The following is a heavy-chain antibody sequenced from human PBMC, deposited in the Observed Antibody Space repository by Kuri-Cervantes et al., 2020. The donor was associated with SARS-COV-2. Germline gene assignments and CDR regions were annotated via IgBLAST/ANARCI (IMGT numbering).Heavy chain of an antibody. J-gene: IGHJ4*02. CDR2: ISSSDSTT. Sequence: GESLKISCVASGFTFRDHYMSWIRQAPGKGLEWISYISSSDSTTYYADSVKGRFTISRDNAQRTLFLQMNSLRVDDTAVYYCSRDQVSAAGTANYWGQGALVTVSS. CDR1: GFTFRDHY. CDR3: SRDQVSAAGTANY. V-gene: IGHV3-11*01. D-gene: IGHD6-13*01.